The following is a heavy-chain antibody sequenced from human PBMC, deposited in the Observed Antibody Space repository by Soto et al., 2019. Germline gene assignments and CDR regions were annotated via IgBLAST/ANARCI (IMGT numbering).Heavy chain of an antibody. D-gene: IGHD3-10*01. CDR1: GGSISSSSYY. V-gene: IGHV4-39*01. CDR3: ARQGEETRLDY. J-gene: IGHJ4*02. Sequence: QLQLQESGPVLVKPSETLSLTCTFSGGSISSSSYYWGWVRQPPGKGREWIGSIYCSGSTYYNPSLKSRDTISVDTSKNQFSLKLSAMTGADTAVYSCARQGEETRLDYWGQGTLVTVSS. CDR2: IYCSGST.